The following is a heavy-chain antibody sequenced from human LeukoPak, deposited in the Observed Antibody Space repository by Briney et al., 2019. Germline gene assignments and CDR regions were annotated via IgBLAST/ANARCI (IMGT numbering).Heavy chain of an antibody. J-gene: IGHJ4*02. CDR2: IVSRGGTT. V-gene: IGHV3-23*01. CDR1: GFTFSSYA. CDR3: AKFGKKVVVVAVVDLDS. D-gene: IGHD2-15*01. Sequence: GGSLRLSCAASGFTFSSYAMGWVRQAPGKGLEWVLGIVSRGGTTYYADSVKGRFIISRDNSENTLYLQMNSLRAEDTAVYYCAKFGKKVVVVAVVDLDSWGQGTLVTVSS.